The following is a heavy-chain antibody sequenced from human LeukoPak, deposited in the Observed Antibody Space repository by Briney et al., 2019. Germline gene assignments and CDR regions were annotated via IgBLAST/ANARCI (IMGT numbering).Heavy chain of an antibody. Sequence: PGGSLRLSCAAFGFTFISYWMHWVRQAPGKGLVWVSRINSDGSTTSYAASVKGRFTISRDTAKNTLYLQMNSLRAEDTAVYYCARDRTLLHYYYYYYGMDVWGQGTTVTVSS. D-gene: IGHD2-15*01. CDR1: GFTFISYW. V-gene: IGHV3-74*01. CDR3: ARDRTLLHYYYYYYGMDV. J-gene: IGHJ6*02. CDR2: INSDGSTT.